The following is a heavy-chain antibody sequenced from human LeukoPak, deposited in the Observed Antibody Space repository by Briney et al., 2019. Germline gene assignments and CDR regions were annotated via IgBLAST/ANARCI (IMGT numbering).Heavy chain of an antibody. CDR2: ISGSGGST. V-gene: IGHV3-23*01. CDR1: GFTFSSYA. Sequence: GGSLRLSCAASGFTFSSYAMSWVRQAPGKGLEWVSAISGSGGSTYYADSVKGRFTISRDNSKNTLYLQLNSLRAEDTAVYYCAKEAYYYDSSGYPIHFDYWGQGTLVTVSS. CDR3: AKEAYYYDSSGYPIHFDY. J-gene: IGHJ4*02. D-gene: IGHD3-22*01.